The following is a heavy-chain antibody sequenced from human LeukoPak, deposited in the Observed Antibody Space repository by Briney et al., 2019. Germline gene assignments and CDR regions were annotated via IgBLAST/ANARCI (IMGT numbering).Heavy chain of an antibody. Sequence: ASVKVSCKASGYTFTGYYMHWVRQAPGQGLEWMGWINPNSGGTNYAQKFQGRVTMTRDTSISTAYMELSRLRSDDTAVYYCARDWARIAAAGTHYWGQGTLVTVSS. D-gene: IGHD6-13*01. V-gene: IGHV1-2*02. CDR1: GYTFTGYY. CDR2: INPNSGGT. CDR3: ARDWARIAAAGTHY. J-gene: IGHJ4*02.